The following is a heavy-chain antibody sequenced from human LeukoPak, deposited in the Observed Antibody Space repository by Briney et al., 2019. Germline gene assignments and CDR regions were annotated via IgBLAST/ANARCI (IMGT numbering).Heavy chain of an antibody. J-gene: IGHJ5*02. CDR3: AKAGEEGQQLVGDWFDP. CDR2: ISGSGGST. CDR1: GFTFSSYA. Sequence: GGSLRLSCAASGFTFSSYAMSWVRQAPGKGLEWVSAISGSGGSTYYADSVKGRFTISRDNSKNTPYLQMNSLRAEDTAVYYCAKAGEEGQQLVGDWFDPWGQGTLVTVSS. D-gene: IGHD6-13*01. V-gene: IGHV3-23*01.